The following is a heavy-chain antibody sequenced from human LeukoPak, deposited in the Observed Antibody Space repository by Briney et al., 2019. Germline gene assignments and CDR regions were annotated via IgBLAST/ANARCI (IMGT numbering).Heavy chain of an antibody. Sequence: SETLSLTCTVSGGSISSYYWSWIRQPPGKGLEWIGYIYYSGSTNYNPSLKSRVTISVDTSKNQFSLKLSSVTAADTAVYYCASGYYDFWSGYYTNAFDIWGQGTMVTVSS. CDR1: GGSISSYY. V-gene: IGHV4-59*01. CDR2: IYYSGST. D-gene: IGHD3-3*01. CDR3: ASGYYDFWSGYYTNAFDI. J-gene: IGHJ3*02.